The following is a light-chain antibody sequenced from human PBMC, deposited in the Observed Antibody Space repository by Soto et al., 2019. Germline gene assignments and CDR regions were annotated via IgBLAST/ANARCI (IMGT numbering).Light chain of an antibody. Sequence: QSVLTQPRSVSGYPGQSVTISCTGTSSDVGGYNYVSWYQQHPGKAPKFMIYDVNKRSSGVPDRFSGSKSGNTASLTISGLQAEDEADYYCCSFAGSNSFAFGAGTKLTVL. V-gene: IGLV2-11*01. J-gene: IGLJ1*01. CDR1: SSDVGGYNY. CDR3: CSFAGSNSFA. CDR2: DVN.